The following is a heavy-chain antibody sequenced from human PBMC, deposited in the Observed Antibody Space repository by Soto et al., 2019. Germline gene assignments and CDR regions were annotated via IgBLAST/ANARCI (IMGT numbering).Heavy chain of an antibody. CDR2: IDYSGST. J-gene: IGHJ5*02. Sequence: PSETLSLTCTVSGGSVSSSTYYWCWIRRPPGKGLEWIGSIDYSGSTYYNPSLKSRVTISVDTSKNQFSLRLSSVTAADTAVYYCASGYGWFDPWGQGTLVTVSS. CDR3: ASGYGWFDP. D-gene: IGHD2-2*03. V-gene: IGHV4-39*01. CDR1: GGSVSSSTYY.